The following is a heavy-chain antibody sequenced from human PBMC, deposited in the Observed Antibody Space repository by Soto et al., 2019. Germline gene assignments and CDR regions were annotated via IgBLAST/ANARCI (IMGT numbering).Heavy chain of an antibody. D-gene: IGHD6-6*01. CDR1: GYTFTAYY. V-gene: IGHV1-2*02. CDR3: ARSELSSIEAVGYYYGMDV. CDR2: VDPNRGGT. Sequence: QVQLVQSGAEVKKPGASVKVSCKASGYTFTAYYIHWVRQAHGQGRECMGWVDPNRGGTNYAQKFQGRVTLTGDTSISPAYMELSSLRSDDAAVYFCARSELSSIEAVGYYYGMDVWGQGTTVTVSS. J-gene: IGHJ6*02.